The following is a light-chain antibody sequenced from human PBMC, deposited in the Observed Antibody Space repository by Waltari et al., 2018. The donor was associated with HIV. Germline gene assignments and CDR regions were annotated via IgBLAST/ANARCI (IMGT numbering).Light chain of an antibody. Sequence: SYELTQPPSVSVSPGQTASITCSGDKLGDKYACWYQQKAGQSPVLVIYRDRKRPSGIPERLSGSNSGNTATLTISGTQAMDEADYYCQAWDSSTVVFGGGTKLTVL. CDR2: RDR. J-gene: IGLJ2*01. V-gene: IGLV3-1*01. CDR3: QAWDSSTVV. CDR1: KLGDKY.